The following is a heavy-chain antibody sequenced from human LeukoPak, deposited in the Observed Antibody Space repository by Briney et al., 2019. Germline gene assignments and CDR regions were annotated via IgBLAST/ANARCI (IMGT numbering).Heavy chain of an antibody. CDR2: IWFDGSNQ. Sequence: GRSLRLSCAASGFIFSKYYMHWVRQAPGKGLEWAAVIWFDGSNQYHADAVKGRFTISRDNSKNTLYLQMSSLRAEDTALYYCARDDFAGDSSGYIDYWGQGTLVTVSS. V-gene: IGHV3-33*08. CDR1: GFIFSKYY. D-gene: IGHD3-22*01. CDR3: ARDDFAGDSSGYIDY. J-gene: IGHJ4*02.